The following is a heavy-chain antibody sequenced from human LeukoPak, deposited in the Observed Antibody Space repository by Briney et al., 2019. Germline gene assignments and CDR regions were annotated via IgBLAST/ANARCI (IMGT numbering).Heavy chain of an antibody. CDR1: GFTFSSYA. CDR2: ISGSGGST. CDR3: AKELSSGYYGYYFDY. Sequence: PGGSLRLSCAASGFTFSSYAMSWVRQAPGKGLGWVSTISGSGGSTNYADSVKGRFTISRDNSKNTLYLQMNSLRAEDTAVYYCAKELSSGYYGYYFDYWGQGTLVTVSS. V-gene: IGHV3-23*01. D-gene: IGHD6-19*01. J-gene: IGHJ4*02.